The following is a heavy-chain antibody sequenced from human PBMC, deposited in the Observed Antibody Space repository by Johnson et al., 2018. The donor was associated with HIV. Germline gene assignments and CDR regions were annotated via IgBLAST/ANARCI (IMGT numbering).Heavy chain of an antibody. V-gene: IGHV3-23*04. CDR3: ARAYRSIMVRDPPDAFDI. Sequence: QLVESGGGLVQPGGSLRLSCAASGFSFDSHAINWVRQAPGKGLQWVSAISYSGSSTYYADSVKGRFTISRDNSRSTVYLHMINLRADDTALYYCARAYRSIMVRDPPDAFDIWGQGTMVTVSS. CDR2: ISYSGSST. J-gene: IGHJ3*02. D-gene: IGHD3-10*01. CDR1: GFSFDSHA.